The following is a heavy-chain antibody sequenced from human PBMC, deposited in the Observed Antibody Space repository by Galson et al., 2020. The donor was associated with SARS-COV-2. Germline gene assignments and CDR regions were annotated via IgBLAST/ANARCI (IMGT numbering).Heavy chain of an antibody. D-gene: IGHD3-10*02. Sequence: SGPTLVKPTQTLTLTCTFSGFSLSTSGVGVGWIRQPPGKALEWLALIYWDDDKRYSPSLKSRLIITKDTSKNQVVLTMTNMDPVDTAAYYCSYRLRVFGASGFDPWGQGTLVTVSS. CDR1: GFSLSTSGVG. V-gene: IGHV2-5*02. CDR2: IYWDDDK. J-gene: IGHJ5*02. CDR3: SYRLRVFGASGFDP.